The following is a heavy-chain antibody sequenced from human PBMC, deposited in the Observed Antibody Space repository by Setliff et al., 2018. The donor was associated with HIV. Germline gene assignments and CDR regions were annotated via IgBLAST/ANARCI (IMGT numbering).Heavy chain of an antibody. CDR1: GGSISSGYYY. Sequence: PSETLSLTCTVSGGSISSGYYYWSWIRQHPGKGLEWIGYIYYSGSTYYNPSLKSRVTISVDTSKNQFSLKLTSVTAADAAVYYCARDLLLEVRGPYGDYWGQGTLVTVSS. CDR2: IYYSGST. CDR3: ARDLLLEVRGPYGDY. D-gene: IGHD3-10*01. J-gene: IGHJ4*02. V-gene: IGHV4-31*03.